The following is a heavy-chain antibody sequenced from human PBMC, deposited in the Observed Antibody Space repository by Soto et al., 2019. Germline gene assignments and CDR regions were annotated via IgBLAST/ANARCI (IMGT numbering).Heavy chain of an antibody. CDR3: ASCSLPSGGMDV. CDR2: IYYSGST. D-gene: IGHD6-13*01. J-gene: IGHJ6*02. CDR1: GGSISSYY. Sequence: QVQLQESGPGLVKPSETLSLTCTVSGGSISSYYWSWIRQPPGKGLQWIGYIYYSGSTNYKPSLKSRFTISVDTCKNQVSLKLRFVTAADTAVYNCASCSLPSGGMDVWGQGATVTVSS. V-gene: IGHV4-59*01.